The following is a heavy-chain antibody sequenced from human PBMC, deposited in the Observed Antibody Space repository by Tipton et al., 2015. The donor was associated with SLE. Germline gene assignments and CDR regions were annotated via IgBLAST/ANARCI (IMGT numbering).Heavy chain of an antibody. J-gene: IGHJ6*02. D-gene: IGHD6-13*01. CDR1: GFTFSNNW. V-gene: IGHV3-7*01. CDR3: ASAGNGSSWYGWYYYGMDV. CDR2: IREDGSEK. Sequence: AVSGFTFSNNWMAWVRQAPGKGLEWVAHIREDGSEKFYVDSVRGRFALSRDNAKNSLYLQMNSLRAEDTAVYYCASAGNGSSWYGWYYYGMDVWGQGTTVTVSS.